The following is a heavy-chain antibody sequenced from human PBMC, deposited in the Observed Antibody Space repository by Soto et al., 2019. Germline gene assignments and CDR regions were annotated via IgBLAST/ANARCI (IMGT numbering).Heavy chain of an antibody. CDR3: AEFFKVGDYYYGMDV. CDR2: IYYSGST. V-gene: IGHV4-61*01. J-gene: IGHJ6*02. CDR1: GGSVSSCIYY. Sequence: SETLSLTCTVSGGSVSSCIYYWSWIRQPPGKGLEWIGYIYYSGSTNYNPSLKSRVTISVDTSKNQFSLKLSSVTAADTAVYYCAEFFKVGDYYYGMDVWGQGTTVTVSS. D-gene: IGHD2-2*01.